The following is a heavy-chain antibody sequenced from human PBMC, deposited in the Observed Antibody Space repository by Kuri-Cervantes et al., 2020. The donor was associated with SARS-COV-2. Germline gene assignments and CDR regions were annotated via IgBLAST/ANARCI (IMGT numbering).Heavy chain of an antibody. CDR2: IKQDGSEK. CDR3: ARDRMIVVARIGTDAFDI. J-gene: IGHJ3*02. CDR1: GSAFSYYW. Sequence: GGSLRLSCAASGSAFSYYWMSWVRQAPGRGLEWVANIKQDGSEKYYVDSVKGRFTISRDNARNSLYLQMNSLRAEDTAVYCCARDRMIVVARIGTDAFDIWGQGTMVTVSS. V-gene: IGHV3-7*01. D-gene: IGHD3-22*01.